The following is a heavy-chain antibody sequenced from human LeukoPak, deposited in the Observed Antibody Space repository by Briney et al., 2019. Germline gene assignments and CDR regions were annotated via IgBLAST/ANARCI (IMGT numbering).Heavy chain of an antibody. CDR3: ARAVGIVVVVVATLDY. J-gene: IGHJ4*02. CDR2: INPSAGST. V-gene: IGHV1-46*01. CDR1: GYTFTNNY. Sequence: GASVKVSCKASGYTFTNNYMHWVRQAPGQGLEWMGIINPSAGSTNYAQKFQGRVTMTRDTSTSTVYMELSSLRSEDTAVYYCARAVGIVVVVVATLDYWGQGTLVTVSS. D-gene: IGHD2-15*01.